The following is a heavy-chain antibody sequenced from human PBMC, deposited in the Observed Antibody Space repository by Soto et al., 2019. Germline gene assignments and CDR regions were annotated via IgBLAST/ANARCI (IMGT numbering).Heavy chain of an antibody. CDR2: SYYNGNT. V-gene: IGHV4-59*11. CDR3: TRANWYSEY. Sequence: QVQLQESGPGLVKPSETLSLTCSVSGGSISNHYWSWIRQPPGKGLEWIGYSYYNGNTNYNPSLKRRVTMSVDTSRNQISLKLTTVTAADTAVYYCTRANWYSEYWGQGTLVTVSS. CDR1: GGSISNHY. J-gene: IGHJ4*02. D-gene: IGHD7-27*01.